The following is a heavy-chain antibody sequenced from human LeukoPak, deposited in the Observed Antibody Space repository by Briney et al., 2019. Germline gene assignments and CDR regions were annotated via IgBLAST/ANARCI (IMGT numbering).Heavy chain of an antibody. V-gene: IGHV1-24*01. J-gene: IGHJ4*02. CDR2: FDPEDGET. CDR1: GYTLTELS. CDR3: ATGGDYVWGSYSGLAY. Sequence: ASVKVSCKVSGYTLTELSMHWVRQAPGKGLEWMGGFDPEDGETIYAQKFQGRVTMTEDTSTDTAYMELSSLRSEDTAVYYCATGGDYVWGSYSGLAYRGQGTLVTVSS. D-gene: IGHD3-16*01.